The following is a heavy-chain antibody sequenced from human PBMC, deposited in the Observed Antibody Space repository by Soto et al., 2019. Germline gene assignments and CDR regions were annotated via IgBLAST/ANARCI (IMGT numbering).Heavy chain of an antibody. CDR1: RFSLSTYW. Sequence: GGSLRLSCEASRFSLSTYWMYWVRQAPGKGLMWVSRINSDGGIINYADSVKGRFTISRDNAKNTLYLQMNSLRTDDTAVYYCASHLGRYDRNYFDNWGQGTLVTVSS. CDR3: ASHLGRYDRNYFDN. J-gene: IGHJ4*02. CDR2: INSDGGII. D-gene: IGHD3-9*01. V-gene: IGHV3-74*01.